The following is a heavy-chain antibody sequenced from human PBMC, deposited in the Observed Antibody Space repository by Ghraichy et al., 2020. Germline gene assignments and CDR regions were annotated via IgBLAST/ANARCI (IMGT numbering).Heavy chain of an antibody. CDR2: MHPNGNT. D-gene: IGHD3-9*01. CDR1: GYTFTSFD. J-gene: IGHJ3*01. CDR3: ASGYRALTAFDV. V-gene: IGHV1-8*01. Sequence: ASVKVSCKASGYTFTSFDIYWVRQATGQGQGLEWMGRMHPNGNTVYAQKFQGRLALTRSTSTSTAFVELSSLRNEDTAVYYCASGYRALTAFDVWGQGQWSPSPQ.